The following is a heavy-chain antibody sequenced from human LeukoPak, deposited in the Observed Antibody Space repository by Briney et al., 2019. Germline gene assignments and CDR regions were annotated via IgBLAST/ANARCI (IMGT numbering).Heavy chain of an antibody. J-gene: IGHJ4*02. V-gene: IGHV3-30*18. CDR1: GFTFSSYG. D-gene: IGHD3-10*01. Sequence: GGSLRLSCAASGFTFSSYGMHWVRQAPGKGLEWVAVISYDGSNKYYADSVKGQFTISRDNSKNTLYLQMNSLRAEDTAVYYCAKVFYGSGNYYKGPLDYWGQGTLVTVSS. CDR3: AKVFYGSGNYYKGPLDY. CDR2: ISYDGSNK.